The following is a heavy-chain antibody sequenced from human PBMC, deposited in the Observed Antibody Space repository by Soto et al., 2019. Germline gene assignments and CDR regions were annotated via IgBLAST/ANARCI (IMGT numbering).Heavy chain of an antibody. CDR3: ARGSGITYGYPFDY. J-gene: IGHJ4*02. V-gene: IGHV3-30-3*01. D-gene: IGHD5-18*01. Sequence: LRLSCAASGFTFSSYAMHWVRQAPGQGLKWVAFISYDGSNKYYADSVKGRFTISRDNSKNTLYLQMSSLRAEDTAVYYCARGSGITYGYPFDYWGQGTLVTVSS. CDR2: ISYDGSNK. CDR1: GFTFSSYA.